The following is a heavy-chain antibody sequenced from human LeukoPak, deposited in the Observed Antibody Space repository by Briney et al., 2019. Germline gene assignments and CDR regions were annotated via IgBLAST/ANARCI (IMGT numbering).Heavy chain of an antibody. D-gene: IGHD2-21*01. J-gene: IGHJ4*02. CDR1: GFTFSGFA. CDR3: AKDLYGDGGYCFEY. Sequence: GGSLRLSCAASGFTFSGFAMSWVRQAPGKGLEWVSSIGGTGTVTYYGDSVKGRFTISRDNSKKTVHLEMSGLRADDTAVYYCAKDLYGDGGYCFEYWGQGTLVTVSS. V-gene: IGHV3-23*01. CDR2: IGGTGTVT.